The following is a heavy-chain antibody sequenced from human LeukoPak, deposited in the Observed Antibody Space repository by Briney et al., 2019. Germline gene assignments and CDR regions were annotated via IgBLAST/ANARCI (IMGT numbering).Heavy chain of an antibody. CDR3: ATFGCNGDCDY. CDR1: GFTFSTYT. V-gene: IGHV3-23*01. J-gene: IGHJ4*02. Sequence: PGGSLRLSCAASGFTFSTYTMSWVRQAPGKGLEWVSAITGRGGYTYYADSVKGRFTISRDNSKNTTFLQMNSPRAEDTAVYYCATFGCNGDCDYWGQGTLVTVSS. CDR2: ITGRGGYT. D-gene: IGHD3-10*01.